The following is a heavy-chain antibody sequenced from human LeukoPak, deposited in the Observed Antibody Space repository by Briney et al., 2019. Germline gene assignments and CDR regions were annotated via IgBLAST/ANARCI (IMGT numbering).Heavy chain of an antibody. Sequence: GGSLRLSCAASGFTFSSYEMNWVRQAPGRGLEWVSYISGSGVTMYYADSVKGRFTISRDDAKNSLYLQMNSLRAEDTAVYYCVRDNGGSGWFYWGQGTLVTVSS. CDR1: GFTFSSYE. CDR3: VRDNGGSGWFY. V-gene: IGHV3-48*03. J-gene: IGHJ4*02. CDR2: ISGSGVTM. D-gene: IGHD6-19*01.